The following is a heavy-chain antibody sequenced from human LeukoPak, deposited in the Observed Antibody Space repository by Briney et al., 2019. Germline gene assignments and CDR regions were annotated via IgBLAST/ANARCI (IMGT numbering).Heavy chain of an antibody. CDR3: ARVGIQLSQSKYYYYYYYMDV. J-gene: IGHJ6*03. D-gene: IGHD5-18*01. CDR2: ISAYNGNT. V-gene: IGHV1-18*01. CDR1: GYTFTSYG. Sequence: ASVKVSCKASGYTFTSYGISWVRQAPGQGLEWMGWISAYNGNTNYAQKLQGRVTMTIDTSTSTAYMELRSLRSDDTAVYYCARVGIQLSQSKYYYYYYYMDVWGKGTTVTVSS.